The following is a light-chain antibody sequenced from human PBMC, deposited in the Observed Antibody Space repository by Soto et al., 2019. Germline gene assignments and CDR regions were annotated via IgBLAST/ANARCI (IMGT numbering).Light chain of an antibody. J-gene: IGKJ1*01. CDR2: GAS. Sequence: IVLTQSPGTLSLSPGERGALSCRASQSVSSNYVAWYQHKPGQAPRLLISGASNRATGTPDRFRGSGSGTDFTLTITRLEPEDFAVYYCHQYGSAPWTFGQGTQVDIK. CDR1: QSVSSNY. V-gene: IGKV3-20*01. CDR3: HQYGSAPWT.